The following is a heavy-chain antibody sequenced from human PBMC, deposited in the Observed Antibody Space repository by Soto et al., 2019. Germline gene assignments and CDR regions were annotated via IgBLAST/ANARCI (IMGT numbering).Heavy chain of an antibody. CDR1: GFIFRSTA. D-gene: IGHD3-16*01. CDR2: ISGSGVST. CDR3: AAVMGSDYDYVWGSLTFDD. V-gene: IGHV3-23*01. J-gene: IGHJ4*02. Sequence: EVELLESGGGLSPPGGSLRLSCAASGFIFRSTAMAWVRQAPGKGLEWVSHISGSGVSTYFSDSVKGRFTISRDNSNNTLYLQMNSLRAKDTAVYFCAAVMGSDYDYVWGSLTFDDWGQGTLVTVSS.